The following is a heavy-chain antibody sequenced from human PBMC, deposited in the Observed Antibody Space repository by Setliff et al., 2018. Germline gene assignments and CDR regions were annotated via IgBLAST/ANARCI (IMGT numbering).Heavy chain of an antibody. D-gene: IGHD6-6*01. CDR2: INQSGTT. J-gene: IGHJ4*02. CDR3: ARGRNIAARLLDS. CDR1: GDSISNDYW. Sequence: SETLSLTCAVSGDSISNDYWWSWVRQPPERELEWIGEINQSGTTNYNPPLKGRATISIDTSKDQFSLKLISMSAADTAVYFCARGRNIAARLLDSWGQGALVTVSS. V-gene: IGHV4-4*02.